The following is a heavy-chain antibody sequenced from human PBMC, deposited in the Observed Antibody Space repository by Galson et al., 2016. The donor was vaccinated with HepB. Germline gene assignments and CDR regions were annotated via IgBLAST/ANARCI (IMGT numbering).Heavy chain of an antibody. CDR1: GFTFRNYA. CDR3: TTWLSHHFDY. J-gene: IGHJ4*02. Sequence: ALRLSCAASGFTFRNYALSWVRRAPGKGLEWVSHIDGPTPNTHYADSVRGRFSIYRDNSRDTLYLQMDSLTAEDSAIYYCTTWLSHHFDYWGQGTRVTV. D-gene: IGHD6-19*01. CDR2: IDGPTPNT. V-gene: IGHV3-23*01.